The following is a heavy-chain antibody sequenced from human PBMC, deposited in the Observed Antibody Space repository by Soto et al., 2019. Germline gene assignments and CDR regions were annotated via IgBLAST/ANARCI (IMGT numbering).Heavy chain of an antibody. CDR2: ISGDGGST. V-gene: IGHV3-11*01. Sequence: QVHLVESGGGLVEPGGSLRLSCTASGFTFRDFYMTWIRQAPGKGLEWVSYISGDGGSTSYADSVKGRFTVSRDNAMSSLFLQMNSLRAEDTAFYYCAKLVTVAAAGTVDYWGLGTQVTVSS. CDR1: GFTFRDFY. D-gene: IGHD6-13*01. J-gene: IGHJ4*02. CDR3: AKLVTVAAAGTVDY.